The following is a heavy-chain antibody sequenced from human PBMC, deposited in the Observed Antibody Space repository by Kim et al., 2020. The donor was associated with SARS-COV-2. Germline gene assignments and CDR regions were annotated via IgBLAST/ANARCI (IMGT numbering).Heavy chain of an antibody. CDR3: TRLRSGGSYDAFDI. D-gene: IGHD2-15*01. V-gene: IGHV3-73*01. CDR1: GFTFSGSA. J-gene: IGHJ3*02. CDR2: IRSKANNYAT. Sequence: GGSLRLSCAASGFTFSGSAMHWVRQASGKGLEWVGRIRSKANNYATAYAASVKGRFTISRDDTKNTPYLQMNSLKTEDTAVYYCTRLRSGGSYDAFDIWGQGTMVTVSS.